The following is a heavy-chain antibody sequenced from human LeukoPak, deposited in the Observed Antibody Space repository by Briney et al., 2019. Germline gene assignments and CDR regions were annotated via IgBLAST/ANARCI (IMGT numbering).Heavy chain of an antibody. CDR2: MYHSGST. Sequence: SETLSLTCAVSGYSISSGYHWGWVRQSPGKGLEWIGFMYHSGSTYYDPSLKSRVTISVDTSKSQFSLKLSSVTAADTAGYYCARGIVSSASGFDYWGQGTLVTVSS. V-gene: IGHV4-38-2*01. CDR1: GYSISSGYH. CDR3: ARGIVSSASGFDY. J-gene: IGHJ4*02. D-gene: IGHD6-6*01.